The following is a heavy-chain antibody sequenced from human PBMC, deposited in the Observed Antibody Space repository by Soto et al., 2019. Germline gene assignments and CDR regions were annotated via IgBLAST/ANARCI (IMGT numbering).Heavy chain of an antibody. D-gene: IGHD6-6*01. CDR1: GYSFTSYW. V-gene: IGHV5-10-1*01. J-gene: IGHJ6*02. CDR3: ASIRGIAARTDYYYYGMDV. CDR2: IDPSDSYT. Sequence: SLKISCKGSGYSFTSYWISWVRQMPGKGLEWMGRIDPSDSYTNYSPSFQGHVTISADKSISTAYLQWSSLKASDTAMYYCASIRGIAARTDYYYYGMDVWGQGTTVTVSS.